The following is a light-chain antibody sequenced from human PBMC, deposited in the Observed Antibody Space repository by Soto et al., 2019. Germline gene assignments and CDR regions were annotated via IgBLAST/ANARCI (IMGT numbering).Light chain of an antibody. CDR3: QQYKNWPPIT. Sequence: EIVMTQSPASLSVAAGERATLSCRASQSVSSNLAWYQQKPGQAPRLLIYGASTRATGIPARFSGSGSGTEFTLTISSLLSEDFAVYYCQQYKNWPPITFGQGTRLEI. CDR2: GAS. V-gene: IGKV3-15*01. CDR1: QSVSSN. J-gene: IGKJ5*01.